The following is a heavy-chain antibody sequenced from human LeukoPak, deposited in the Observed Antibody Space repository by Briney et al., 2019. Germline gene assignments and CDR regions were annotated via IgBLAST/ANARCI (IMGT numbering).Heavy chain of an antibody. Sequence: PGGSLRLSCAASGFNFSTYSMNWVRQAPGKGLEWVSYISSSSSTIYYADSVKGRFTISRNNAKNSLYLLMNSLRDEDTAVYYCARDLGIVATLWGQGTLVTVSS. D-gene: IGHD5-12*01. J-gene: IGHJ4*02. CDR1: GFNFSTYS. CDR3: ARDLGIVATL. V-gene: IGHV3-48*02. CDR2: ISSSSSTI.